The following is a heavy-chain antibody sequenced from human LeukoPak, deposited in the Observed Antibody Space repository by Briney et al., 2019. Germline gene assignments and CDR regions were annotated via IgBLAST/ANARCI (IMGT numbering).Heavy chain of an antibody. J-gene: IGHJ1*01. V-gene: IGHV4-31*03. D-gene: IGHD3-3*01. CDR3: ARTSRFGLQH. CDR1: GGSISSGGYY. CDR2: IYYSGNT. Sequence: SETLSLTCTVSGGSISSGGYYWSWIRQHPGKGLEWIGHIYYSGNTYYNPSLKSRVTISVDTSKNQFSLKLSSVTAADTAVYYCARTSRFGLQHWGQGTLVTVSS.